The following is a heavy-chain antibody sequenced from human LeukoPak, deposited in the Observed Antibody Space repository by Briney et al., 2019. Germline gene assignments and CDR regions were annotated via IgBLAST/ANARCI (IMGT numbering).Heavy chain of an antibody. CDR1: GYTFTSYY. D-gene: IGHD6-19*01. V-gene: IGHV1-46*01. Sequence: ASVKVSCKASGYTFTSYYMRWVRQAPGQGLEWMGIINPSGGSTSYAQKFQGRVTMTRDTSTSTVYMELSSLRSEDTAVFYCARSIAVADDYWGQGTLVTVSS. J-gene: IGHJ4*02. CDR2: INPSGGST. CDR3: ARSIAVADDY.